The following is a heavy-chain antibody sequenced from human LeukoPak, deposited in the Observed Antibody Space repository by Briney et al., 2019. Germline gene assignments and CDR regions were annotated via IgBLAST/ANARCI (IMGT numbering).Heavy chain of an antibody. CDR1: GYTFTGYY. CDR2: INPNSGGT. V-gene: IGHV1-2*02. J-gene: IGHJ4*02. CDR3: AREGGRYSSGCLLF. Sequence: ASEKVSCKASGYTFTGYYMHWVRQAPGQGLEWMGWINPNSGGTNYAQKFQGRVTMTRDTSISTAYMELSRLRSDDTAVYYCAREGGRYSSGCLLFWGQGTLVTVSS. D-gene: IGHD6-19*01.